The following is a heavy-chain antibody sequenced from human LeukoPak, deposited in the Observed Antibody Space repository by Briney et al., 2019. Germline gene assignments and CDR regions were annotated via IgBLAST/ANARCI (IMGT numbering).Heavy chain of an antibody. CDR3: ASLCWGNQLAGFDS. CDR2: MRRDGNEI. CDR1: GFTFSTYW. J-gene: IGHJ4*02. V-gene: IGHV3-7*01. D-gene: IGHD3-10*02. Sequence: GGSLRLSCSASGFTFSTYWMSWVRQAPGKGLEWVANMRRDGNEIYYLDSVRGRFTISRDNAKNSLYLQMNSLRAEDTAVYYCASLCWGNQLAGFDSWGQGTLVTVSS.